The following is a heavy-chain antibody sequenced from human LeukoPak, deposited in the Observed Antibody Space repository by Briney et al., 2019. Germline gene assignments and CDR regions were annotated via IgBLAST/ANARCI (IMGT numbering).Heavy chain of an antibody. CDR1: GGSFSGYY. J-gene: IGHJ6*03. Sequence: SETLSLTCAVYGGSFSGYYWSWIRQLPGKGLEWIGEINHSGSTNYNPSLKSRVTISVDTSKNQFSLKLSSVTAADTAVYYCARFGSVYYYYYYMDVWGKGTTVTVSS. D-gene: IGHD3-3*01. CDR3: ARFGSVYYYYYYMDV. CDR2: INHSGST. V-gene: IGHV4-34*01.